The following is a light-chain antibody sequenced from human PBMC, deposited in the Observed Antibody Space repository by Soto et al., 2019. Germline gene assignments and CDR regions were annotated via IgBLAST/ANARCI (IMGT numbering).Light chain of an antibody. Sequence: QSALTQHASVSGSPGQSITISCTGTSSDVGGYNYVSWYQQHPGKAPKLMIYEVSNRPSGVSNRFSGSKSGNTASLTISGLQAEDEADYYCSSYRSSSPPSYGFGTGTKLTVL. V-gene: IGLV2-14*01. J-gene: IGLJ1*01. CDR2: EVS. CDR3: SSYRSSSPPSYG. CDR1: SSDVGGYNY.